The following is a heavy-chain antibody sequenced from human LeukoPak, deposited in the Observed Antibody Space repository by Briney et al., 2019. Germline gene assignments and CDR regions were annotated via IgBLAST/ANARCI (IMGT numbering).Heavy chain of an antibody. V-gene: IGHV1-2*02. CDR2: ITPKSGDT. CDR1: GYTFSDFY. CDR3: ARVRSAEERAWAY. J-gene: IGHJ4*02. D-gene: IGHD1-1*01. Sequence: GASVKVSCKASGYTFSDFYIHWVRQAPGQGLEYVGWITPKSGDTYSPQRFQGRVTMTRDASISTAYMELSSLRSDDTAVYFCARVRSAEERAWAYWGQGTLVTVSS.